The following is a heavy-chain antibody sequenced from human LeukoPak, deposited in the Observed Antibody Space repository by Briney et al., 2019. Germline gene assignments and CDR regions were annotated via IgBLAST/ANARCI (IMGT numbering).Heavy chain of an antibody. V-gene: IGHV1-46*01. D-gene: IGHD2-2*01. CDR3: ARDRGCSSTSCYQAKRDYYMDV. Sequence: ASVKVSCKASGYTFTSYYMHWVRQAPGQGLEWMGIINPSGGSTSYAQKFQGRVTMTRDMSTSTVYMELSSLRSEDTAVYYCARDRGCSSTSCYQAKRDYYMDVWGEGTTVTVSS. CDR2: INPSGGST. CDR1: GYTFTSYY. J-gene: IGHJ6*03.